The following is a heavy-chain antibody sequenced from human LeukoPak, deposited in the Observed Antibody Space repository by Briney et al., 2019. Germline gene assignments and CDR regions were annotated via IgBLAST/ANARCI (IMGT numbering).Heavy chain of an antibody. D-gene: IGHD3-10*02. V-gene: IGHV3-48*03. J-gene: IGHJ6*04. CDR2: ISSSGSTI. CDR3: AELGITMIGGV. Sequence: GGSLRLSCADSGFTFSDYALNWVRQAPGKGLEWVSYISSSGSTIYYADSVKGRFTISRDNAKNSLYLQMNSLRAEDTAVYYCAELGITMIGGVWGKGTTVTISS. CDR1: GFTFSDYA.